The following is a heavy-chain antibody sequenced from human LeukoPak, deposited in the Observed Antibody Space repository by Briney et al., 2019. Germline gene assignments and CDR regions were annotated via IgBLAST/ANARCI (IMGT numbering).Heavy chain of an antibody. CDR1: GGSISNHY. Sequence: SETLSLTCTVSGGSISNHYWNWIRQPPGKGLEWIGNIYYSGSTNYNPSLKSRLTISVDTSKKQFSLKLTSVTAADTAVYYCARGLRYFDYWGQGTLLTVSS. J-gene: IGHJ4*02. D-gene: IGHD2-21*01. V-gene: IGHV4-59*11. CDR3: ARGLRYFDY. CDR2: IYYSGST.